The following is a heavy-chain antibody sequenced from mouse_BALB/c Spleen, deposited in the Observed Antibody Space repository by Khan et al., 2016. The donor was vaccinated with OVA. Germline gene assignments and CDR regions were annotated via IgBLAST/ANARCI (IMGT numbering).Heavy chain of an antibody. CDR1: GYTFTSYT. J-gene: IGHJ4*01. V-gene: IGHV1-4*01. CDR3: ARGTYYAMDY. Sequence: QVQLQQSGAELARPGASVRMSCKASGYTFTSYTMHWVKQRPGQGLEWIGYINPSSGYTNYNQKFKDKATLTADKSSSTTYMQLSSLTSEDSAVYYCARGTYYAMDYWGQGTSVTVSS. D-gene: IGHD3-3*01. CDR2: INPSSGYT.